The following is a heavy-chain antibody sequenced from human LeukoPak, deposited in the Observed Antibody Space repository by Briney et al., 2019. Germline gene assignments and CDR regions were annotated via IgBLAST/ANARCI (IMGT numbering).Heavy chain of an antibody. CDR3: ARLTFGGVIGFDY. Sequence: PGGSLRLSCAASGFIFSSYGMNWVRQAPGKGLEWVSSISSSGSHMYYADSVKGRFTISRDNAKNSLYLQMNSLRAEDTAVYYCARLTFGGVIGFDYWGQGTLVTVSS. D-gene: IGHD3-16*02. CDR1: GFIFSSYG. J-gene: IGHJ4*02. CDR2: ISSSGSHM. V-gene: IGHV3-21*01.